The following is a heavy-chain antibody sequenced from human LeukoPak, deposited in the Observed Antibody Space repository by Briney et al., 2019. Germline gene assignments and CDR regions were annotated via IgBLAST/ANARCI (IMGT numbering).Heavy chain of an antibody. D-gene: IGHD3-22*01. Sequence: GGSLRLSCEASAFTFSDYGMSWGRQAPGKGLEWVSAISGSGGSTYYADSGKGRFTISRDNSKNTLYLQMNSLRAEDTAVYYCAKDPYYDSSGYYYGGIDYWGQGTLVTVSS. J-gene: IGHJ4*02. CDR1: AFTFSDYG. CDR3: AKDPYYDSSGYYYGGIDY. CDR2: ISGSGGST. V-gene: IGHV3-23*01.